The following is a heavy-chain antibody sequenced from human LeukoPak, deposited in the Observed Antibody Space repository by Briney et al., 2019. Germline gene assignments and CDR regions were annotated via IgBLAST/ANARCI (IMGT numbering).Heavy chain of an antibody. CDR2: INSDGRST. V-gene: IGHV3-74*01. Sequence: GGSLRLSCAASGFTFSSYWMHWVRQAPGKGLVCVSRINSDGRSTNYADSVKSRFTISRDNAKNPLYLQMNSLRAEDTAVYYCARVKAFYDFWSPSAFDIWGQGTMVTVSS. D-gene: IGHD3-3*01. CDR3: ARVKAFYDFWSPSAFDI. J-gene: IGHJ3*02. CDR1: GFTFSSYW.